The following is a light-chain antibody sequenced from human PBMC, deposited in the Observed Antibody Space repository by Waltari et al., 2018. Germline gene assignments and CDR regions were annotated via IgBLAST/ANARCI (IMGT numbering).Light chain of an antibody. V-gene: IGKV3-20*01. CDR1: QTINNNF. J-gene: IGKJ4*01. CDR3: QQYDGSILT. Sequence: IVLTHSPDTLSLSPGQRATLSCRASQTINNNFLVWYQQKPGQAPRLLIHGASRRATDFPDRFSGSGSGTDFTLTISRLEPEDVAVYYCQQYDGSILTFGGGTKVEV. CDR2: GAS.